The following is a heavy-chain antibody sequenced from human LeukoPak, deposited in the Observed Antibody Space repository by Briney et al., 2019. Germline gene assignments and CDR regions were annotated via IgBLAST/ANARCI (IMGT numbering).Heavy chain of an antibody. Sequence: ASVKVSCKASGYTFTSYYMRWVRQAPGQGLEWMGIINPSGGSTSYAQKLQGRVTMTTDTSTSTAYMELRSLRSDDTAVYYCARGPSTVLRYFDWLSTPYYYYGMDVWGQGTTVTVSS. CDR3: ARGPSTVLRYFDWLSTPYYYYGMDV. CDR1: GYTFTSYY. V-gene: IGHV1-46*01. D-gene: IGHD3-9*01. J-gene: IGHJ6*02. CDR2: INPSGGST.